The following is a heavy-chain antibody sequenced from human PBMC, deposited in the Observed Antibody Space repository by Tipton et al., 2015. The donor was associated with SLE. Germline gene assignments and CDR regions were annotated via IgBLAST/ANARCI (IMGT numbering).Heavy chain of an antibody. CDR1: GDSINSNSYY. CDR2: IYHSGIT. V-gene: IGHV4-61*01. D-gene: IGHD3-3*02. CDR3: ARGPPFMEWERNWFDP. Sequence: TLSLTCIVSGDSINSNSYYWTWIRQPPGKRLEWIAYIYHSGITNYNPSLQSRVTISVDRSKNQFSLKLTSVTAADTAVYYCARGPPFMEWERNWFDPWGQGTQVTVSS. J-gene: IGHJ5*02.